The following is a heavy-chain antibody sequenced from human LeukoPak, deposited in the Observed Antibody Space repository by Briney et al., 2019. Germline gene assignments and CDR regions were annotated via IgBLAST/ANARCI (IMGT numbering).Heavy chain of an antibody. V-gene: IGHV3-13*01. Sequence: GGSLRLSCAASGFTFSSYDMHWVRQATGKGLEWVSAIGTAGDTYYPGSVKGRFTISRENAKNSLYLQMNSLRAGDTAVYYCARSSGCYLGYAFGIWGQGTMVTVSS. J-gene: IGHJ3*02. CDR1: GFTFSSYD. CDR3: ARSSGCYLGYAFGI. D-gene: IGHD1-26*01. CDR2: IGTAGDT.